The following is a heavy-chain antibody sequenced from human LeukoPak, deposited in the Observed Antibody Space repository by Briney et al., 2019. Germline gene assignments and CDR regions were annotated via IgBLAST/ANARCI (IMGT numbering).Heavy chain of an antibody. CDR3: AREYSSGWSRWFDP. D-gene: IGHD6-19*01. Sequence: SETLSLTCTVSGDSISTSNSYWGWIRQPPGKGLEWIGSIYYSGSTNYNPSLKSRVTISVDTSKNQFSLKLSSVTAADTAVYYCAREYSSGWSRWFDPWGQGTLVTVSS. CDR2: IYYSGST. V-gene: IGHV4-39*07. CDR1: GDSISTSNSY. J-gene: IGHJ5*02.